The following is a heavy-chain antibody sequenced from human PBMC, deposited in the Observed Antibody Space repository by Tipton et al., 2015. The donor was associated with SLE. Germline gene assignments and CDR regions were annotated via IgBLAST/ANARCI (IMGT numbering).Heavy chain of an antibody. CDR1: GGSISFDY. V-gene: IGHV4-39*07. D-gene: IGHD4-11*01. J-gene: IGHJ6*03. Sequence: GLVKPSETLSLTCTVSGGSISFDYWGWIRQPPGKGLEWIGSMYYRGSISYTPSLKSRVTTSVDSSKNQFSLKLSSVTAADTAVYYCARGFRLQGYSTYMDVWGRGTTVTVSS. CDR2: MYYRGSI. CDR3: ARGFRLQGYSTYMDV.